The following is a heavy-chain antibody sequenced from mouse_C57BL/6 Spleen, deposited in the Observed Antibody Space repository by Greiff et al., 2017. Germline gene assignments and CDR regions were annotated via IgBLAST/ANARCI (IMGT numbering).Heavy chain of an antibody. V-gene: IGHV1-64*01. CDR2: IHPDSGST. CDR1: GYTFTSYW. J-gene: IGHJ2*01. D-gene: IGHD3-2*02. Sequence: QVQLQQPGAELVKPGASVKLSCKASGYTFTSYWMHWVKQRPGQGLEWIGMIHPDSGSTNYNEKFKSKATLTVDKSSSTAYMQHSSLTSEDSAVYYCALSGRGEQLKLLDCYWGQGTTLTVSS. CDR3: ALSGRGEQLKLLDCY.